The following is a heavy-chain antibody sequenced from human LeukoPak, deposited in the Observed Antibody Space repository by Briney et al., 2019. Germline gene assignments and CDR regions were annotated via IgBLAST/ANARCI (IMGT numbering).Heavy chain of an antibody. CDR3: ARGVRIAVAGYIDY. D-gene: IGHD6-19*01. CDR1: GFTFSTYS. CDR2: ISSSSRDYI. V-gene: IGHV3-21*01. J-gene: IGHJ4*02. Sequence: GESLRLSCAVSGFTFSTYSMNWVRQAPGKGLEWVASISSSSRDYIYYADSVKGRFTVSRDNAKNTLYLQMNSLRAEDTAVYYCARGVRIAVAGYIDYWGQGTLVTVSS.